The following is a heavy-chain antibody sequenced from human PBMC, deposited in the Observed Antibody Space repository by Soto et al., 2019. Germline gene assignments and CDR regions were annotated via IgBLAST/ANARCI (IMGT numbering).Heavy chain of an antibody. D-gene: IGHD6-19*01. CDR2: INSDGSST. CDR3: ARDASIAVAGYNWFDP. J-gene: IGHJ5*02. CDR1: GFTFSSYW. Sequence: GGSLRLSCAASGFTFSSYWMHWVRQAPGKGLVWVSRINSDGSSTSYADSVKGRFTISRDNAKKTLYLQMNRLRAEDTAVYYCARDASIAVAGYNWFDPWGQGTLVTVSS. V-gene: IGHV3-74*01.